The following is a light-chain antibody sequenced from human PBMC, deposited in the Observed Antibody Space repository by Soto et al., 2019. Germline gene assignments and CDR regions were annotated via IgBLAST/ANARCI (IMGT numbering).Light chain of an antibody. CDR3: QQYGSSLVT. CDR2: GAS. J-gene: IGKJ3*01. V-gene: IGKV3-20*01. CDR1: QTVSAGY. Sequence: EIVLTQSPGTLSLSRGERATLSCRASQTVSAGYLAWYQHKPGQAPRLLIYGASIRAAGIPDRFSGSGSGTDFTITIRRLEPEDSAIYYCQQYGSSLVTFGPGTKVDIK.